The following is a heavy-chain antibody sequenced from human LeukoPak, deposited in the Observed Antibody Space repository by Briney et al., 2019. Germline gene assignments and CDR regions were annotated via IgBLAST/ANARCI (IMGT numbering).Heavy chain of an antibody. D-gene: IGHD3-9*01. CDR1: GGSISSSSYY. V-gene: IGHV4-39*07. J-gene: IGHJ4*02. CDR2: IYYSGST. CDR3: ARDLDGKGN. Sequence: SETLSLTCTVSGGSISSSSYYWGWIRQPPGKGLEWIGSIYYSGSTYYNPSLKSRVTISVDTSKNQFSLKLSSVTAADTAVYYCARDLDGKGNWGQGTLVTVSS.